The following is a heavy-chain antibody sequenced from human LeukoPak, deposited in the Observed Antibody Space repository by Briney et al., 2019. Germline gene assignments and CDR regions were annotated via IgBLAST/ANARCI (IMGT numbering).Heavy chain of an antibody. CDR3: ARGSHDILTGYYTYYYYYYYMDV. Sequence: SETLSLTCTVSGGSISSYYWSWIRQPPGKGLEWIGYIHYSGSTNYNPSLKSRVTMSVDTSKNQFSLKLSSVTAADTAVYYCARGSHDILTGYYTYYYYYYYMDVWGKGTTVTIS. D-gene: IGHD3-9*01. CDR2: IHYSGST. J-gene: IGHJ6*03. CDR1: GGSISSYY. V-gene: IGHV4-59*12.